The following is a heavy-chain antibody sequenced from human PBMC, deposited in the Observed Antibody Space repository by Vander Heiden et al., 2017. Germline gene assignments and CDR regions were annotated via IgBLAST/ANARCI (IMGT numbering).Heavy chain of an antibody. CDR3: ARWRYYDSLTGYYNYYFDY. V-gene: IGHV3-11*01. Sequence: QVQLVESGGGLVKPGGSLRLSCAPSGFIFIDYYMSWIPQAPGKGLEWVSYISGSGSLIYDADSVKGRFAISRDNAKNSVDLEINSLRPEDTAVYFCARWRYYDSLTGYYNYYFDYWGQGTLVTVSS. D-gene: IGHD3-9*01. CDR1: GFIFIDYY. CDR2: ISGSGSLI. J-gene: IGHJ4*02.